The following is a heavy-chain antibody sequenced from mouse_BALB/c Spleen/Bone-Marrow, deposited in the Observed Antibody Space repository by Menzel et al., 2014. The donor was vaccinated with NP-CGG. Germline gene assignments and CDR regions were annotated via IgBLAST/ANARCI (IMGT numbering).Heavy chain of an antibody. V-gene: IGHV1-9*01. J-gene: IGHJ3*01. CDR2: ILPGSGNT. D-gene: IGHD3-1*01. CDR1: GYTSSSYW. Sequence: QVQLQQSGAELMKPGASVKVSCKATGYTSSSYWIEWVKQRPGHGLEWIGEILPGSGNTNYNEKFKGKATFTADTSSNTAYMQLSSLTSEDSAVYYCARWAFDAWFAYWGQGTLVTVSA. CDR3: ARWAFDAWFAY.